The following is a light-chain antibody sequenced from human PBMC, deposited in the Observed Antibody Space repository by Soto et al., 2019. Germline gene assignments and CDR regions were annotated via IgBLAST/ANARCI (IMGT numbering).Light chain of an antibody. J-gene: IGKJ1*01. CDR1: QNLLHSNGYIY. V-gene: IGKV2-28*01. CDR2: LGS. CDR3: MATLQTPK. Sequence: DIVMTQSPLSLPVTPGEPASISCRSSQNLLHSNGYIYLDWYLQKPGQSPHLLIYLGSNRASGVPDRFSGSGSGTDCTLQISRVEAEDVGIYFCMATLQTPKFGQGTKVDIK.